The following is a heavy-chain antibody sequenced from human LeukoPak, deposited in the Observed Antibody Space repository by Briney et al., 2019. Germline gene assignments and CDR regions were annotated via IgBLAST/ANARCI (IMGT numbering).Heavy chain of an antibody. CDR3: ARENTMIRGVPRGFDI. V-gene: IGHV3-73*01. CDR1: GFTFSGSA. Sequence: PGGSLRLSCAASGFTFSGSAMHWVRQASGKGLEWVGRIRSKANHYATAYAASVKGRFTVSRDDSKNTAYLQMNSLRAEDTAVYYCARENTMIRGVPRGFDIWGQGTMVTVSS. D-gene: IGHD3-10*01. CDR2: IRSKANHYAT. J-gene: IGHJ3*02.